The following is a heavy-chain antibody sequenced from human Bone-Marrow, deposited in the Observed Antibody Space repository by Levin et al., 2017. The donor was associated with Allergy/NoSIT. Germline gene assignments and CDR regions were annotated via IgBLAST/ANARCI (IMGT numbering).Heavy chain of an antibody. J-gene: IGHJ6*03. CDR1: GGGFNTLA. CDR2: IIPIFGTA. V-gene: IGHV1-69*01. D-gene: IGHD3-16*01. Sequence: PGESLKISCKASGGGFNTLAISWVRQAPGQGLEWMGGIIPIFGTANYAQGQDRVTITADASTSTAYMELSSLRPDDTAIYFCATDERVRGRDKVFYYYYYMDVWGKGTTVTVSS. CDR3: ATDERVRGRDKVFYYYYYMDV.